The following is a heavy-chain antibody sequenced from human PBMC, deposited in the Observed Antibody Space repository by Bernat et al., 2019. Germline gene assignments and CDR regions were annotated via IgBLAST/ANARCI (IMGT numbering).Heavy chain of an antibody. V-gene: IGHV1-69*04. CDR1: GGTFSSYA. Sequence: QVQLVQSGAEVKKPGSSVKVSCKASGGTFSSYAISWVRQAPGQGLEWMGRIIPILGIANDAQKFQGRVTITADKSTSTAYMELSSLRSEDTAVYYCASPTDPYCSGGSCYSDYPLDYWGQGTLVTVSS. CDR3: ASPTDPYCSGGSCYSDYPLDY. J-gene: IGHJ4*02. D-gene: IGHD2-15*01. CDR2: IIPILGIA.